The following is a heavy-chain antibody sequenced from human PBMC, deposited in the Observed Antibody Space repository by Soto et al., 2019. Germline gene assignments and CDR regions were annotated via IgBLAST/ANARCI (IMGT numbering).Heavy chain of an antibody. J-gene: IGHJ4*02. D-gene: IGHD5-18*01. CDR2: INPNSGGT. CDR1: GYTFTGYY. CDR3: ARDPGYSYGYN. Sequence: ASVKVSCKASGYTFTGYYMHWVRQAPGQGLEWMGWINPNSGGTNYAQKFQGWVTMTRDTSISTTYMKLSSLRSEDTAVYYCARDPGYSYGYNWGQGTLVTVSS. V-gene: IGHV1-2*04.